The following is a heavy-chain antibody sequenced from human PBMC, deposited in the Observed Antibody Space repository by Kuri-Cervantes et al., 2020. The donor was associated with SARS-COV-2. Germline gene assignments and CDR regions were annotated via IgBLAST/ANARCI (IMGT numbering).Heavy chain of an antibody. CDR2: ISYDTKNK. CDR1: GFPFRNFG. CDR3: AKDNQVWDYMDY. V-gene: IGHV3-30*18. D-gene: IGHD3-16*01. Sequence: GGSLRLSCAASGFPFRNFGMHWVRQAPGKGLEWVAIISYDTKNKYYADSVKGRFTVSRDDSKSTVYLQMNSLRAEDTAVYYCAKDNQVWDYMDYWGQGTLVTVSS. J-gene: IGHJ4*02.